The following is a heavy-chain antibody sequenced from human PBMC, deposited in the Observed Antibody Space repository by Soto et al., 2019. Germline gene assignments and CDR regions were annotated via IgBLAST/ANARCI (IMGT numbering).Heavy chain of an antibody. Sequence: QVQLVQSGAEVKKPGSSVKVSCKASGGTFSSYAISWVRQAPGQGLEWMGGIIPIFGTANYAQKFQGRVTISADESTSTAYMELISLRSEYTAVYYCARSLVPDSYSDYWGQGTLVTVSS. V-gene: IGHV1-69*01. J-gene: IGHJ4*02. CDR2: IIPIFGTA. CDR3: ARSLVPDSYSDY. D-gene: IGHD3-10*01. CDR1: GGTFSSYA.